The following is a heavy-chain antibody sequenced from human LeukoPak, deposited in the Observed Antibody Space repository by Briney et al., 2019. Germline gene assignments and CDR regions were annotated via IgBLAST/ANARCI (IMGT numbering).Heavy chain of an antibody. J-gene: IGHJ4*02. CDR1: GGSISSSNW. Sequence: PSGTLSLTCAVSGGSISSSNWWSWVRQPPGKGLEWIGEIYHSGSTNYNPSLKSRVTISVDKSKNQFSLKLSSVTAADTAVYYCARGGPYYDYVWGSYRPYYFDYWGQGTLVTVSS. D-gene: IGHD3-16*02. CDR3: ARGGPYYDYVWGSYRPYYFDY. CDR2: IYHSGST. V-gene: IGHV4-4*02.